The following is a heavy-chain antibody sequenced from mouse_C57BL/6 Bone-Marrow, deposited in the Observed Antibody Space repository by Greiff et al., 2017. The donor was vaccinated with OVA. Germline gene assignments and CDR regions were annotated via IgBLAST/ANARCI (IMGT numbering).Heavy chain of an antibody. CDR2: INPYNGGT. J-gene: IGHJ2*01. V-gene: IGHV1-19*01. CDR3: ARTGLYYFDY. CDR1: GYTFTDYY. Sequence: LVESGASVKMSCKASGYTFTDYYMNWVKQSHGKSLEWIGVINPYNGGTSYNQKFKGKATLTVDKSSSTAYMELNSLTSEDSAVYYCARTGLYYFDYWGQGTTLTVSS.